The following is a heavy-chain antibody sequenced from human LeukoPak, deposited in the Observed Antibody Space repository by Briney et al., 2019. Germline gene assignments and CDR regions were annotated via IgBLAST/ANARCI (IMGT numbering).Heavy chain of an antibody. Sequence: PSETLSLTCTVSGGSISRGDYYWSWIRQPPGKGLEWIGYIYYSGSTYYNPYLMSRVTISVDTSKNQFSLKLSSVTAADTAVYYCCHFPNSVTTRETFDYWGQGTLVTVSS. J-gene: IGHJ4*02. V-gene: IGHV4-30-4*08. CDR1: GGSISRGDYY. CDR3: CHFPNSVTTRETFDY. D-gene: IGHD4-17*01. CDR2: IYYSGST.